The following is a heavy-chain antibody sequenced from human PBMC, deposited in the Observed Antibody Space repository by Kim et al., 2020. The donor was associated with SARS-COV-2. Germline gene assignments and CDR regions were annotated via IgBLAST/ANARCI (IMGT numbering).Heavy chain of an antibody. CDR2: IWYDGSNK. CDR1: GFTFSSYG. CDR3: ARDIVWLGPDDAFDI. Sequence: GGSLRLSCAASGFTFSSYGMHWVRQAPGKGLEWVAVIWYDGSNKYYADSVKGRFTISRDNSKNTLYLQMNSLRAEDTAVYYCARDIVWLGPDDAFDIWGQGTMVTVSS. V-gene: IGHV3-33*01. J-gene: IGHJ3*02. D-gene: IGHD6-19*01.